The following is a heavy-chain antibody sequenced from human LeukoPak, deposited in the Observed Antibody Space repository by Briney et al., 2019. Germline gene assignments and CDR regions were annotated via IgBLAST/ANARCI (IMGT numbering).Heavy chain of an antibody. CDR3: AKDTSHSYYYGMDV. CDR1: GFTFSSYA. CDR2: ISGSGGST. Sequence: PGGSLRLSCAASGFTFSSYAMSWVRQAPGKGLEWVSAISGSGGSTYYADSVKGRFTISRDNSKNTLYLQMNSLRAEDTAVYYCAKDTSHSYYYGMDVWGQGTTVTVSS. V-gene: IGHV3-23*01. J-gene: IGHJ6*02.